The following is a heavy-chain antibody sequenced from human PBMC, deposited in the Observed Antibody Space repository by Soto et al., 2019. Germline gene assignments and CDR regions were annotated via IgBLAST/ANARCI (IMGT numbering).Heavy chain of an antibody. J-gene: IGHJ6*02. CDR1: GYTFTTFD. D-gene: IGHD2-2*02. CDR2: MNPNSGNT. CDR3: ARDHCTSTSCYSSIYYYGMDV. Sequence: GASVKVSCKASGYTFTTFDINWVRQATGQGLEWMGWMNPNSGNTVYAQNFQGSVTMTRDTSISTAYMELSSLRSEDTAVYYCARDHCTSTSCYSSIYYYGMDVWGQGTTVTVSS. V-gene: IGHV1-8*01.